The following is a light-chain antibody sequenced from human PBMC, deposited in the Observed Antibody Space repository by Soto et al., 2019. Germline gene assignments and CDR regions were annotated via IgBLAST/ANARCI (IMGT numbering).Light chain of an antibody. CDR2: AAS. CDR1: HIVDTS. CDR3: QQTHSIPPT. V-gene: IGKV1-39*01. Sequence: DIQMTQSPPSLSASVGDIVTVTCRTSHIVDTSLNWYQQKPGKAPKLLIYAASSVQSGVPARLSGSGSATFFTLTIHNLQPDDFATYFCQQTHSIPPTFGPGTKVDIK. J-gene: IGKJ2*01.